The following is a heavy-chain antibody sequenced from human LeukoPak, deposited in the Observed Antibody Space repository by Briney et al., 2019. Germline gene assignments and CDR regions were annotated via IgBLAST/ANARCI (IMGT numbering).Heavy chain of an antibody. Sequence: SETLSLTCTVSGGSISSYYWSWIRQPPGKGLEGIGYIYYSGSTNYNPSLKSGVTISVDTSKNQFSLKLSSVTAADTAVYYCARARVGALDIWGQGTMVTVSS. CDR2: IYYSGST. CDR3: ARARVGALDI. J-gene: IGHJ3*02. D-gene: IGHD3-16*01. CDR1: GGSISSYY. V-gene: IGHV4-59*01.